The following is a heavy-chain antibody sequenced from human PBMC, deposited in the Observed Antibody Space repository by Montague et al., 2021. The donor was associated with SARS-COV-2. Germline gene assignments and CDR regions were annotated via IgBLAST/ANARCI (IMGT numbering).Heavy chain of an antibody. CDR2: IFHSGIT. D-gene: IGHD1-20*01. Sequence: SETLSLTCSVSGGSISSCYWSWIRQSPGKGLEWIAYIFHSGITDYNPSLKSRVTISVDMSKNQFSLQLNSVTAADSAVYYCARTEYNWNDWFDPWGQGTLVTVSS. CDR3: ARTEYNWNDWFDP. CDR1: GGSISSCY. V-gene: IGHV4-59*13. J-gene: IGHJ5*02.